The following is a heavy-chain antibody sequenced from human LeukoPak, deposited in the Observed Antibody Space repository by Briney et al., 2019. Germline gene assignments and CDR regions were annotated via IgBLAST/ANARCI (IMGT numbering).Heavy chain of an antibody. V-gene: IGHV3-23*01. CDR2: IGDDGATT. CDR3: AKDYDLLTGALDY. Sequence: PGGSLRLSCAASGFTFSWNGMHWVRQAPGKGLEWVSVIGDDGATTHYADSVRGRFTISRDNSKNTLSLQMNSLRAEDTAIYYCAKDYDLLTGALDYWGQGTLVTVSS. J-gene: IGHJ4*02. D-gene: IGHD3-9*01. CDR1: GFTFSWNG.